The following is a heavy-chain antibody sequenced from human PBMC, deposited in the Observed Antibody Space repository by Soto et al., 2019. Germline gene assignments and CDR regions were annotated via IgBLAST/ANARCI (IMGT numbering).Heavy chain of an antibody. CDR1: GFTFSRYW. J-gene: IGHJ3*02. Sequence: GGSPRLSCAASGFTFSRYWMHCVRQAPGKGLVWVSRINSDGSSTSYADSVKGRFTISRDNAKNTLYLQMNSLRAEDTAVYYCARPVKYYYDSSEGALDICRQGPMGTVSS. CDR2: INSDGSST. D-gene: IGHD3-22*01. V-gene: IGHV3-74*01. CDR3: ARPVKYYYDSSEGALDI.